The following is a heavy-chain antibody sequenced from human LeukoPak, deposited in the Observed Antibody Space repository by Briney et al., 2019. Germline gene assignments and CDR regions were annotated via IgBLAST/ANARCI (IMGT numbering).Heavy chain of an antibody. V-gene: IGHV3-23*01. J-gene: IGHJ4*02. D-gene: IGHD3-3*01. CDR3: ARDRSYDFWPY. CDR2: ISDSGAIT. CDR1: GFTFSRYA. Sequence: GGSLRLSCAASGFTFSRYAMSWVRQAPGKGLEWVSTISDSGAITYYADSVKGRFTVSRDNSKNTLYLQMKSLRAEDTAMYYCARDRSYDFWPYWGQGILVTVSS.